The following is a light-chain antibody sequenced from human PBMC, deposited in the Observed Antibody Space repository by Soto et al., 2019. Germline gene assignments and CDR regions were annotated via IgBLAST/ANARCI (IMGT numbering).Light chain of an antibody. CDR1: NSDVGSYSL. V-gene: IGLV2-23*01. CDR2: EGT. CDR3: CSYAGLNTWV. J-gene: IGLJ3*02. Sequence: QSVLTQPASVSESPGQSITISCTGSNSDVGSYSLVSWFQQHPGRAPKLLIYEGTERPSGVSDRFSGSKSGNTASLTISGLQTEDEADYYCCSYAGLNTWVFGGGTNLTVL.